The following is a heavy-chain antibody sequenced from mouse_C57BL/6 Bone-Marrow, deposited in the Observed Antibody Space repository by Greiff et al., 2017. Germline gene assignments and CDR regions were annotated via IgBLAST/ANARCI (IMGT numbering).Heavy chain of an antibody. CDR2: IDPSDSYT. V-gene: IGHV1-50*01. CDR1: GYTFTSYW. CDR3: ARDFSCYGSSCGFAY. J-gene: IGHJ3*01. D-gene: IGHD1-1*01. Sequence: QVQLQQPGAELVKPGASVKLSCKASGYTFTSYWMQWVKQRPGQGLEWIGEIDPSDSYTNYNQKFKGKATLTVDTSSSTAYMQLSSLTSEDSAVYYCARDFSCYGSSCGFAYWGQGTLVTVSA.